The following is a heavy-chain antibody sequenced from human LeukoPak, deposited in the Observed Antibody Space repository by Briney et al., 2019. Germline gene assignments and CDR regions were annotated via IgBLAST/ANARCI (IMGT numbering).Heavy chain of an antibody. CDR1: GYSFANYW. V-gene: IGHV5-51*01. D-gene: IGHD3-3*01. CDR3: ARQSITIFGVPRGWFDP. CDR2: IYPDDSNT. Sequence: GESLKISCKGSGYSFANYWIGWVRQMPGKGLEWMGIIYPDDSNTKYSPSFQGLVTISADKSISTAYLQWSSLKASDTAMYYCARQSITIFGVPRGWFDPWGQGTLVTVSS. J-gene: IGHJ5*02.